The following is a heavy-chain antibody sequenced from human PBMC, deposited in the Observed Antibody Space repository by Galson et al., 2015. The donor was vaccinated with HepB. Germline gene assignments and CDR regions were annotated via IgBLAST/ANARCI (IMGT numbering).Heavy chain of an antibody. CDR1: GYTFDTYG. J-gene: IGHJ4*02. Sequence: SVKVSCKAVGYTFDTYGISWVRQAPGQGLEWMGWIRVSNGNTTYAQKFQDRVTMTADRGTRTAYMEVTSLRPEDTAVYYCARDDLIVGANPDYWGQGTLVIVSS. CDR2: IRVSNGNT. V-gene: IGHV1-18*01. D-gene: IGHD1-26*01. CDR3: ARDDLIVGANPDY.